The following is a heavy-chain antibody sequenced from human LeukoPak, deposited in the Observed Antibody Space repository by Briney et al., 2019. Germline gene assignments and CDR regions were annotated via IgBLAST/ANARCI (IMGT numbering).Heavy chain of an antibody. V-gene: IGHV4-4*02. CDR1: GGSISSSNW. D-gene: IGHD5-18*01. CDR2: IYHSGST. J-gene: IGHJ4*02. CDR3: AREPPKDTVMAQSGY. Sequence: SGTLSLTCAVSGGSISSSNWWSWVRQPPGKGLEWIGEIYHSGSTNYNPSLKSRVTISVDKSKNQFSLKLSSVTAADTAVYYCAREPPKDTVMAQSGYWGQGTLVTVSS.